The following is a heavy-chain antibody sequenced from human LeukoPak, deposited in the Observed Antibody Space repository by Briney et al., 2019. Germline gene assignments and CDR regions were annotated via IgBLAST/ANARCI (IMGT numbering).Heavy chain of an antibody. CDR1: GGSISSYY. V-gene: IGHV4-59*04. J-gene: IGHJ4*02. D-gene: IGHD7-27*01. Sequence: SETLSLTCTVSGGSISSYYWSWIRQPPGKGLEWIGSIYHSGSTYYNPSLKSRVTISVDTSKNQFSLKLSSVTAADTAVYYCAHPSLTGTSVDYWGQGTLVTVSS. CDR2: IYHSGST. CDR3: AHPSLTGTSVDY.